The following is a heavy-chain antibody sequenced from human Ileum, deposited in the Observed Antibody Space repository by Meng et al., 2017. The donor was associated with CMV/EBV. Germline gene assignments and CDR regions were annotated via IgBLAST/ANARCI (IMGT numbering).Heavy chain of an antibody. CDR2: IKKDGSEK. CDR1: FTFNGYW. J-gene: IGHJ4*02. D-gene: IGHD2-15*01. V-gene: IGHV3-7*01. Sequence: FTFNGYWMSWVRQAPGKGLEWVANIKKDGSEKYYVDSVKGRFTISRDNAKTSLYLQMNSLRAEDTAVYYCARGYCSGGSCFAGAFDYWGQGTLVTVSS. CDR3: ARGYCSGGSCFAGAFDY.